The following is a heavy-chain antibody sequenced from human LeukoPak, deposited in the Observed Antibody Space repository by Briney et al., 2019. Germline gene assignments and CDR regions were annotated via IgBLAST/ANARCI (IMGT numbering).Heavy chain of an antibody. V-gene: IGHV1-46*01. Sequence: ASVTVSCKASGYTFISYYIHWVRQAPGQGLEWMGIITPSIGSTSYAQKFQDRVTMIRDTSTSTVYMELSSLRSEDTAVYYCARWAWYSSAWYPNHFDYWGQGTLVTVSS. D-gene: IGHD6-19*01. J-gene: IGHJ4*02. CDR1: GYTFISYY. CDR3: ARWAWYSSAWYPNHFDY. CDR2: ITPSIGST.